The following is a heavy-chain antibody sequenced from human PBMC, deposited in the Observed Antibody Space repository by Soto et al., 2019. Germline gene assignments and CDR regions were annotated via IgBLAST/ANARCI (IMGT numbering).Heavy chain of an antibody. CDR2: IIGSSVYI. J-gene: IGHJ4*02. D-gene: IGHD3-16*02. V-gene: IGHV3-21*01. Sequence: GGSLRLSCVGSGFTFSNYAINCFRHAPCQGLEWVASIIGSSVYIHYADSVKGRFTVSRDNDKNSVFLQMDSLRAEDTAMYYCARGFEDYVWGTYPSQYWGQGILVTVSS. CDR3: ARGFEDYVWGTYPSQY. CDR1: GFTFSNYA.